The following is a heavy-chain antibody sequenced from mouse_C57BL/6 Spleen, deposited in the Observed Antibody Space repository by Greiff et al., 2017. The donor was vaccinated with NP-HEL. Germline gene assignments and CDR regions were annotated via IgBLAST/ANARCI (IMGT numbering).Heavy chain of an antibody. CDR3: ARLVTTYFDV. Sequence: QVQLQQSGAELVKPGASVKLSCKASGYTFTSYWMHWVKQRPGQGLEWIGMIHPNGGSTNYNEKFKSKATLTVDKSSSTAYMQLSSLTSEDSAVYYCARLVTTYFDVWGTGTTVTVSS. J-gene: IGHJ1*03. CDR1: GYTFTSYW. D-gene: IGHD2-2*01. V-gene: IGHV1-64*01. CDR2: IHPNGGST.